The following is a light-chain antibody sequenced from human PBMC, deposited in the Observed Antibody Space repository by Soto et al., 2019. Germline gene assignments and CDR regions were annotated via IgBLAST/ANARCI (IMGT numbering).Light chain of an antibody. V-gene: IGKV1-12*01. CDR2: AAA. Sequence: DIQMTQSPSSVSASVVDSATTTRLTIQGISSWLAWYHQQPRNAPKLLIYAAASLQSGVPSRFSGSGSGTDFTLTISSLQPEDFATYYCQQANSFPLLTFGGGTKVDIK. CDR3: QQANSFPLLT. CDR1: QGISSW. J-gene: IGKJ4*01.